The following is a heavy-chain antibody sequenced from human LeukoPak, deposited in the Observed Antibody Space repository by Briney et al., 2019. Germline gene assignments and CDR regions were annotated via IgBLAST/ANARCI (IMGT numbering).Heavy chain of an antibody. J-gene: IGHJ3*02. D-gene: IGHD3-9*01. V-gene: IGHV3-74*01. CDR3: AKASPTSIYDILTGDAFDI. CDR1: AFTFNNYW. CDR2: IKGDGSST. Sequence: GGSLRLSCVASAFTFNNYWMHWVRQAPGKGLVWVSRIKGDGSSTNYADSVKGRFTISRDNAKNSLYLQMNSLRAEDTALYYCAKASPTSIYDILTGDAFDIWGQGTMVTVSS.